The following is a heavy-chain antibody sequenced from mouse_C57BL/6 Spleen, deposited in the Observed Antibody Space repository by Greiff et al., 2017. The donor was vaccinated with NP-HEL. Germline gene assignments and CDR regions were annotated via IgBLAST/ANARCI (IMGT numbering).Heavy chain of an antibody. V-gene: IGHV5-4*03. Sequence: DVKLVESGGGLVKPGGSLKLSCAASGFTFSSYAMSWVRQTPEKRLEWVATISDGGSYTYYPDNVKGRFTISRDNAKNNLYLQMSHLKSEDTAMYYCARAHSSDAMDYWGQGTSVTVSS. D-gene: IGHD3-1*01. J-gene: IGHJ4*01. CDR2: ISDGGSYT. CDR3: ARAHSSDAMDY. CDR1: GFTFSSYA.